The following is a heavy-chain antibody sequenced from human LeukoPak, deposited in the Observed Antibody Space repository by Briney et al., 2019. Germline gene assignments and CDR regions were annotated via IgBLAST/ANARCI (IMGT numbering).Heavy chain of an antibody. CDR1: GGSISSGSYY. Sequence: PSETLSLTCTVSGGSISSGSYYWSWIRQPAGKGLEWIGRIYTSGSTNYNPSLKSRVTISVDTSKNQFSLKLSSVTAADTAVYYCARGVYDSSGYYQYYFDYWGQGTLVTASS. J-gene: IGHJ4*02. V-gene: IGHV4-61*02. D-gene: IGHD3-22*01. CDR2: IYTSGST. CDR3: ARGVYDSSGYYQYYFDY.